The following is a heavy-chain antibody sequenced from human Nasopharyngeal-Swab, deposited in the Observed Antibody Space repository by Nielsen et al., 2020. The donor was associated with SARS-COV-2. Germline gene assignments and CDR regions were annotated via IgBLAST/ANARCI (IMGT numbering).Heavy chain of an antibody. V-gene: IGHV4-4*07. Sequence: SETLSLTCSASGGSISGYFLSLIRHPAGEGLEWIGRGYTGGSTNYNPSLKSRVTISIDMSKNQFSPELRSVTAADTAFYYWARSGTTKYGLDVWGQGTTVIVSS. CDR1: GGSISGYF. D-gene: IGHD1-1*01. CDR3: ARSGTTKYGLDV. CDR2: GYTGGST. J-gene: IGHJ6*01.